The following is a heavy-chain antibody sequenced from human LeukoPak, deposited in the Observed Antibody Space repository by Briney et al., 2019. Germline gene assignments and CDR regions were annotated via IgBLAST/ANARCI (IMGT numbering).Heavy chain of an antibody. Sequence: GGSLRLSCAASGFTFSSYGMHWVRQAPGKGLEWVAVISYDGSNKYYADSVKGRFTISRDNSKNTLYLQMNSLRAEDTAVYYCETGYSSGWYAGHPGYWGQGTLVTVSS. J-gene: IGHJ4*02. D-gene: IGHD6-19*01. V-gene: IGHV3-30*03. CDR1: GFTFSSYG. CDR3: ETGYSSGWYAGHPGY. CDR2: ISYDGSNK.